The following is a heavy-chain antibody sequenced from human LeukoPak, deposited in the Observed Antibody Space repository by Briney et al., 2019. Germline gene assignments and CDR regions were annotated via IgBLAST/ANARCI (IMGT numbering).Heavy chain of an antibody. CDR1: GFTFSSYA. CDR2: ISGSGGST. Sequence: PGGSLRLSCAASGFTFSSYAMSWVRQAPGKGLEWVSAISGSGGSTYYADSVKGRFTISRDNSKNTLYLQMNSLRAEDTAVYYCAKGTPIAVAGTGVWFDYWGQGTLVTVSP. J-gene: IGHJ4*02. D-gene: IGHD6-19*01. V-gene: IGHV3-23*01. CDR3: AKGTPIAVAGTGVWFDY.